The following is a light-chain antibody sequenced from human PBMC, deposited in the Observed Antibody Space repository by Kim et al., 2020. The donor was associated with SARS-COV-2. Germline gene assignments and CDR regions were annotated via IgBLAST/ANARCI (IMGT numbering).Light chain of an antibody. CDR2: GAS. Sequence: TPGESATLSCRASHSVRSSYLAWYQPQPGQAPRLLIYGASSRATGIPDRFSGSGSGTDFTLTISRLEPEDFAVYYCQQYGSSPWTFGQGTKVDIK. V-gene: IGKV3-20*01. CDR1: HSVRSSY. J-gene: IGKJ1*01. CDR3: QQYGSSPWT.